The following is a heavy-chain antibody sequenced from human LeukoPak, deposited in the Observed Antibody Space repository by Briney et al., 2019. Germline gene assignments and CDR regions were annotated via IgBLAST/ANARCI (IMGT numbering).Heavy chain of an antibody. V-gene: IGHV3-7*03. D-gene: IGHD6-25*01. CDR2: IKKDGSDK. Sequence: GGALRLSCAASGFTFRNYWTTWVRQAPGKGLEWVANIKKDGSDKYYVDSVKGRFTISKDNAKNSMYLQMNSLRVEDTAVYYCARDAATGFDYWGQGTLVTVSS. J-gene: IGHJ4*02. CDR1: GFTFRNYW. CDR3: ARDAATGFDY.